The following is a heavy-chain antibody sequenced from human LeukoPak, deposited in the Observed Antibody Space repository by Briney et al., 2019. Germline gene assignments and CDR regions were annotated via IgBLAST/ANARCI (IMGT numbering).Heavy chain of an antibody. CDR1: GFTFSSYS. CDR2: ISSSSSYI. J-gene: IGHJ4*02. Sequence: PGGSLRLSCAASGFTFSSYSMNWVRQAPGKGLEWVSSISSSSSYIYYADSVKGRFTISRDNAKNSLYLQMNSLRAEDTAVYYCARDNSWYSSGWYFDYWGQGTLVTVSS. V-gene: IGHV3-21*01. CDR3: ARDNSWYSSGWYFDY. D-gene: IGHD6-19*01.